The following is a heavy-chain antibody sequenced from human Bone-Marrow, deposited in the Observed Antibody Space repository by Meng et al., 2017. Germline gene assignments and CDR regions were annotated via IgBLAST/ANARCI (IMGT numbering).Heavy chain of an antibody. CDR3: ASGLGRVVVVAAASAFAI. CDR1: GYTFTSYA. CDR2: INTNTGNP. J-gene: IGHJ3*02. V-gene: IGHV7-4-1*02. D-gene: IGHD2-15*01. Sequence: ASVKVSCKASGYTFTSYAMNWVRQAPGQGLEWMGWINTNTGNPTYAQGFTGRFVLSLDTSVSTAYLQISSLKAEDTAVYYCASGLGRVVVVAAASAFAIWGQGTMVTVSS.